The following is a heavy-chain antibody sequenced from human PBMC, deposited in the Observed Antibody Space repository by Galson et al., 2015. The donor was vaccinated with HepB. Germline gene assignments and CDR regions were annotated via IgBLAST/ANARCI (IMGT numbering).Heavy chain of an antibody. CDR3: ARAIMVRGVMASFDY. CDR1: GYTFTSYA. V-gene: IGHV1-3*01. D-gene: IGHD3-10*01. J-gene: IGHJ4*02. CDR2: INAGNGNT. Sequence: SVKVPCKASGYTFTSYATHWVRQAPGQRLEWMGWINAGNGNTKYSQKFQGRVTITRDTSASTAYMELSSLRSEDTAVYYCARAIMVRGVMASFDYWGQGTLVTVSS.